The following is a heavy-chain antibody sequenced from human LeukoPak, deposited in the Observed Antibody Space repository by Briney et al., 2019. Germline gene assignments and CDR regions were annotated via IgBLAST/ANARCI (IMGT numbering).Heavy chain of an antibody. CDR3: VRDGEACTNGVCSLFRY. V-gene: IGHV3-7*01. CDR1: QFTFSSFW. D-gene: IGHD2-8*01. J-gene: IGHJ4*02. Sequence: GGSLRLSCAASQFTFSSFWMSWVRQAPGKGLEWEANIRPDGSGKNYADSLKGRLTISRDNAKNSLYLQMNSLGAEDTAVYYCVRDGEACTNGVCSLFRYWGRGTLVTVSS. CDR2: IRPDGSGK.